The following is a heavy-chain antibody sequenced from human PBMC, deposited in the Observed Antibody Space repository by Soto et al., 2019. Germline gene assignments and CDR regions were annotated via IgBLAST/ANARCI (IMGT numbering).Heavy chain of an antibody. Sequence: QVQLQESGPGLVKPSETLSLTCTVSGGSISSYYWSWIRQPPGKGLEWIGYLYYSGSTNYNPSLKSRVTISGDTSKNQFSLKLSCVTAADTAVYYCARDKVVELRSYYYGMDVWGQGTTVTVSS. D-gene: IGHD1-26*01. V-gene: IGHV4-59*01. CDR3: ARDKVVELRSYYYGMDV. CDR2: LYYSGST. CDR1: GGSISSYY. J-gene: IGHJ6*02.